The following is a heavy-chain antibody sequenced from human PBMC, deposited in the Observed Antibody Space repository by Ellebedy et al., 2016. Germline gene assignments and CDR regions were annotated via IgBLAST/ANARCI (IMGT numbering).Heavy chain of an antibody. V-gene: IGHV4-61*01. J-gene: IGHJ4*02. Sequence: SETLSLTCTVSGGSVSSGSYYWSWIRQPPGKGLEWIGYIYYSGTTNYNPSLKSRITIAVDTSKNQFSLKLSSVTAADTVVYYCARVSARANGPDYWGQGTLVTISS. D-gene: IGHD6-6*01. CDR2: IYYSGTT. CDR1: GGSVSSGSYY. CDR3: ARVSARANGPDY.